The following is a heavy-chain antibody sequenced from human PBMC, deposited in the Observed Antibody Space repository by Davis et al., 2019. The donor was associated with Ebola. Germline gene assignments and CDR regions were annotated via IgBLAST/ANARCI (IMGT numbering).Heavy chain of an antibody. CDR3: ARNQEGHSNLDS. V-gene: IGHV4-39*01. Sequence: SETLSLTCTVSGGSISSYYWGWIRQPPGKGLEWIGSIYYSGSTYYNPSLKSRVTISVDTSKNQFSLKLSSVTAADTAVYYCARNQEGHSNLDSWSQGTLVTVSS. J-gene: IGHJ4*02. CDR1: GGSISSYY. CDR2: IYYSGST. D-gene: IGHD5-12*01.